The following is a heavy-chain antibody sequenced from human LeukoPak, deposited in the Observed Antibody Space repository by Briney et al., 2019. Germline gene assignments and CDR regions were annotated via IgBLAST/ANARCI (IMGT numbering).Heavy chain of an antibody. J-gene: IGHJ4*02. CDR2: ISYDGNNK. D-gene: IGHD3-22*01. CDR1: GFTFSNYG. V-gene: IGHV3-30*18. Sequence: PGRSLRLSCAASGFTFSNYGMHWVRQAPGKGLEWVAVISYDGNNKYYADSVKGRFTISRDKSKNTLYLQMNSLRAEDTAVYYCAKLPSTHYYDSSGYSSFDYWGQGTLVTVSS. CDR3: AKLPSTHYYDSSGYSSFDY.